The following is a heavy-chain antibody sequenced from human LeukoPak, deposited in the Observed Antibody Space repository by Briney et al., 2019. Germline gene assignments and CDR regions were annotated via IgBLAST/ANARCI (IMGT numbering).Heavy chain of an antibody. V-gene: IGHV3-48*01. CDR3: ARGTSSAKEGTIDY. CDR1: GFTFSNYR. CDR2: IHGSLTTM. D-gene: IGHD1/OR15-1a*01. J-gene: IGHJ4*02. Sequence: GGSLRLSCTASGFTFSNYRMNWVRQAPGKGLEWISYIHGSLTTMYYSDSVKGRFTISRDNAKNSLYLQMNSLRAEDTAVYYCARGTSSAKEGTIDYWGQGTPVTVSS.